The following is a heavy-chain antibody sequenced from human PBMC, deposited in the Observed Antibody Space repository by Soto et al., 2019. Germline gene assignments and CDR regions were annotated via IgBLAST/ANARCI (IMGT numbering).Heavy chain of an antibody. V-gene: IGHV3-21*04. J-gene: IGHJ6*02. CDR1: GFTFSTYS. Sequence: GALRLSCAASGFTFSTYSMNWVRQAPGKGLEWVSSISSSSFSIYYADSVKGRFTISRDNSKSTLYLQMNSLRAEDTALYYCAKGRSYYYYYGVDVWGQGTTVTVSS. CDR2: ISSSSFSI. CDR3: AKGRSYYYYYGVDV.